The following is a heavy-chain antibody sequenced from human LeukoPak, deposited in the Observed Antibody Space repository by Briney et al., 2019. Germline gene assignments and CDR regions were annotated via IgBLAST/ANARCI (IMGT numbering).Heavy chain of an antibody. CDR3: ARGMHYYDSSGLQVWSVKLAQGAFDI. CDR2: ISTYNGNA. D-gene: IGHD3-22*01. Sequence: GASVKVSCKASGYTFTTYGISWVRQAPGQGLEWMGWISTYNGNANYAQNLQGRVTMTTDTSTSTAYMELRSLRSDDTAVYYCARGMHYYDSSGLQVWSVKLAQGAFDIWGQGTMVTVSS. V-gene: IGHV1-18*01. J-gene: IGHJ3*02. CDR1: GYTFTTYG.